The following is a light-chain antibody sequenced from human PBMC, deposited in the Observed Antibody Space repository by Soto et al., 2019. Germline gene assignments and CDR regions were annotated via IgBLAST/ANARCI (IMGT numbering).Light chain of an antibody. CDR2: DVS. CDR3: SSYTISSTYV. CDR1: SSDVGSNNG. Sequence: QSVLTQPPSVSGSPGQSVTISCTGTSSDVGSNNGVSWYQQPPGTAPKLMIYDVSNRPSGVPDRFSGCKSGNTASLTISGLQAEDEGDYYCSSYTISSTYVFGTGTQLTVL. J-gene: IGLJ1*01. V-gene: IGLV2-18*02.